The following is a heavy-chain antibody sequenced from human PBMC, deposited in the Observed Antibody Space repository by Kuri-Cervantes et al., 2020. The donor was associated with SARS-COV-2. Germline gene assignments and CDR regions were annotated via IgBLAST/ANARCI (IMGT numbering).Heavy chain of an antibody. CDR3: ARGGSYLDY. CDR1: RFTFSDYY. V-gene: IGHV3-11*04. Sequence: GESLKIFCAASRFTFSDYYMSWIRQAPGKGLEWVSYISSSGSTIYYADSVKGRFTISRDNAKNSLYLQMNSLRADDTAVYYGARGGSYLDYWGQGTLVTVSS. J-gene: IGHJ4*03. CDR2: ISSSGSTI.